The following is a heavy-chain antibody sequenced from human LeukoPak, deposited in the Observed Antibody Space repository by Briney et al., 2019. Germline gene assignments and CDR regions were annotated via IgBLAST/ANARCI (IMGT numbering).Heavy chain of an antibody. D-gene: IGHD4-17*01. CDR2: IYYSGST. V-gene: IGHV4-59*01. Sequence: PSETPSLTCTLCGGSISSYYWSWIRQPPGKGLEWIGYIYYSGSTNYNPSLKSRVTISVDTSKNQFSLKLSSVTAADTAVYYCARVRYGDCFDYWGQGTLVTVSS. CDR1: GGSISSYY. CDR3: ARVRYGDCFDY. J-gene: IGHJ4*02.